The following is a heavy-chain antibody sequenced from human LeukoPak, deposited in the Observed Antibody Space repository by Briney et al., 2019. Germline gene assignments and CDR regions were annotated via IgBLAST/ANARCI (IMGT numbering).Heavy chain of an antibody. CDR1: GGSINSGSFY. Sequence: SETLSLTCTVSGGSINSGSFYWSWIRQPAGKGLEWIGRIYTSGSTNYNPSLKSRVTISVDTSKNQFTLKLSSVTAADTAVYYCARAGDYYVSGSYLGYWGQGTLVTVSS. D-gene: IGHD3-10*01. J-gene: IGHJ4*02. CDR2: IYTSGST. CDR3: ARAGDYYVSGSYLGY. V-gene: IGHV4-61*02.